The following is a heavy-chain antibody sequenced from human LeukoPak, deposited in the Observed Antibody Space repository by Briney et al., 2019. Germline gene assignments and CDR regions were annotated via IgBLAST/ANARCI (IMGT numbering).Heavy chain of an antibody. J-gene: IGHJ3*02. CDR1: GFIFSIYW. Sequence: PGRSLRLSCAASGFIFSIYWMSWVRPAPGKGLEGVASTKEDGGEIHYVDSVKGRFTISRDNAKNSLYLQMNSLRAEDTAVYYCETYSAFDIWGHGTMVTVSS. V-gene: IGHV3-7*02. CDR3: ETYSAFDI. D-gene: IGHD2-21*01. CDR2: TKEDGGEI.